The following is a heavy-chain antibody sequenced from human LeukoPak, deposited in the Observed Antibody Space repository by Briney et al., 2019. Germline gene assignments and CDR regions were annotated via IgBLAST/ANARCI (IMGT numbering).Heavy chain of an antibody. Sequence: SETLSLTCTVSGGAISSTSYYWGWIRQPPGKGLEWIGSIYYTGSTYYNPSLKSRVTISVDTSKSQFSLKLSSVTAADTAVYYCARQGILWFREPRPTGFDYWGQGTLVTVSS. CDR1: GGAISSTSYY. CDR2: IYYTGST. CDR3: ARQGILWFREPRPTGFDY. D-gene: IGHD3-10*01. V-gene: IGHV4-39*01. J-gene: IGHJ4*02.